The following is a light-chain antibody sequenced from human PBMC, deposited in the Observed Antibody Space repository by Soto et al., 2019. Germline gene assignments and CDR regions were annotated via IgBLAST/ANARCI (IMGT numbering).Light chain of an antibody. V-gene: IGKV1-12*02. Sequence: DIQLTQSPASVSAAVGDRINISCRASQPIKTWLAWYQQKPGKGPKLLIYTASTLETGVPSRFSGSGSGTDFNLTISSLQPEDAAIYSCQQAASFPFTFGPGAKV. CDR3: QQAASFPFT. CDR2: TAS. CDR1: QPIKTW. J-gene: IGKJ3*01.